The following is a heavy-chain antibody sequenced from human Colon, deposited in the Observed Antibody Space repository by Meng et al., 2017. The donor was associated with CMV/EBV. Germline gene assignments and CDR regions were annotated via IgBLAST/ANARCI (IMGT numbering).Heavy chain of an antibody. V-gene: IGHV1-2*06. D-gene: IGHD7-27*01. Sequence: KVSRTTSGYPFSGYYIHWVRQAPGRGLEWVGRIDPHSGDTKKFQDRVTMTTDTSISTAYMELSSLTSDDTAVYYCARGNWGSRYFDLWGRGTLVTVSS. CDR3: ARGNWGSRYFDL. CDR2: IDPHSGDT. J-gene: IGHJ2*01. CDR1: GYPFSGYY.